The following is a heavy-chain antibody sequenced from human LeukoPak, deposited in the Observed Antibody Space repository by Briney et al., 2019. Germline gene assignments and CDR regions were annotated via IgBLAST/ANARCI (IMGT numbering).Heavy chain of an antibody. D-gene: IGHD4-17*01. CDR2: IYYSGST. V-gene: IGHV4-59*08. J-gene: IGHJ5*01. CDR3: ASGDYGDFSRFDF. CDR1: GGSISGYY. Sequence: SETLSLTCTVSGGSISGYYWSWIRQPPGKGLEYIGYIYYSGSTNHNPSLKSRVTISVDTSKNQFSLKLSSVTAADTAVYYCASGDYGDFSRFDFWGLGTLVTVSS.